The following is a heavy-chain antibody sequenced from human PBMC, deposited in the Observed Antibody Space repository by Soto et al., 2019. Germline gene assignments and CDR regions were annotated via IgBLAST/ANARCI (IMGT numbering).Heavy chain of an antibody. J-gene: IGHJ4*02. V-gene: IGHV4-30-2*01. D-gene: IGHD5-12*01. CDR3: ASFRWLQPKIAFDY. Sequence: QLQLQESGSGLVKPSQTLSLTCAVSGGSISSGGYSWSWIRQPPGKGLEWIGYIYHSGSTYYNPSLKSRVTISVDRSKNQFSLKLSSVTAADTAVYYCASFRWLQPKIAFDYWGQGTLVTVSS. CDR2: IYHSGST. CDR1: GGSISSGGYS.